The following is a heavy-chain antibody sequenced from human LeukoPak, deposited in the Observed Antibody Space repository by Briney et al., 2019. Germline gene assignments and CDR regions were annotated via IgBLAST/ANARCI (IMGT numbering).Heavy chain of an antibody. CDR3: ARGAGGSGSLDY. CDR1: GYTFTGYY. J-gene: IGHJ4*02. Sequence: ASVKVSCKASGYTFTGYYMHWVRQAPGQGLEWMGWINPNSGGTNYAQKFQGRFTMTRDTSISTAYMELSRLRSDDTAVYYCARGAGGSGSLDYWGQGTLVAVSS. V-gene: IGHV1-2*02. CDR2: INPNSGGT. D-gene: IGHD3-10*01.